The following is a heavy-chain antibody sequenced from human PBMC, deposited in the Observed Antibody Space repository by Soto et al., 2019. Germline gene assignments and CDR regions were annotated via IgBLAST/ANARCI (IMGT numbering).Heavy chain of an antibody. CDR2: ISAYNGNT. D-gene: IGHD2-21*02. Sequence: ASVKVSCKASGYTFTSYGISWLRQSPGQGLEWMGWISAYNGNTNYAQKIQGRVTMTTDTSTSTAYMELRSLRSDDTAVYYCALGRDIMVVTAIRGDYYYYGMDVWGQGTTVTVSS. J-gene: IGHJ6*02. V-gene: IGHV1-18*01. CDR3: ALGRDIMVVTAIRGDYYYYGMDV. CDR1: GYTFTSYG.